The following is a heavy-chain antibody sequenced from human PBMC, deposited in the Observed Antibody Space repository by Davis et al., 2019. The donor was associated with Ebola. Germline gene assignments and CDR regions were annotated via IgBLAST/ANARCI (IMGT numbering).Heavy chain of an antibody. J-gene: IGHJ4*02. Sequence: AASVTVSCKASGYTFTSYTMHWVRQAPGQRLEWMGWINAGNGDTKYSQKFQGRVTITRDTSASTAYMELSSLRSEDTAVYYCARDRALLDYWGQGTLVTVSS. CDR2: INAGNGDT. D-gene: IGHD3-10*01. CDR3: ARDRALLDY. V-gene: IGHV1-3*01. CDR1: GYTFTSYT.